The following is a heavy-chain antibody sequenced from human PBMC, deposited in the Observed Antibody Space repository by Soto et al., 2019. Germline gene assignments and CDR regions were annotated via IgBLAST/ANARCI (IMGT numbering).Heavy chain of an antibody. CDR1: GGSVSSGSYY. D-gene: IGHD3-3*01. CDR2: IYYSGST. Sequence: TSETLSLTCTVSGGSVSSGSYYWSWIRQPPGKGLEWIGYIYYSGSTNYNPSLKSRVTISVDTSKNQFSLKLSSVTAADTAVYYCAREHSRCLEWPTYPGNNHDAFDIWGQGTMVTVSS. V-gene: IGHV4-61*01. J-gene: IGHJ3*02. CDR3: AREHSRCLEWPTYPGNNHDAFDI.